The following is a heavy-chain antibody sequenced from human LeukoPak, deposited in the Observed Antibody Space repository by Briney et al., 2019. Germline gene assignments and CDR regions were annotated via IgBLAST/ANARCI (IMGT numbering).Heavy chain of an antibody. CDR3: ARLWAYSTLYNWFDP. D-gene: IGHD6-13*01. J-gene: IGHJ5*02. CDR2: IYHSGST. CDR1: GYSISSGYY. V-gene: IGHV4-38-2*02. Sequence: SETLSLTCTVSGYSISSGYYWGWIRQPPGKGLEWIGSIYHSGSTYYNPSLKSRVTISVDTSKNQFSLKLRSVTAADTAVYYCARLWAYSTLYNWFDPWGQGTLVTVSS.